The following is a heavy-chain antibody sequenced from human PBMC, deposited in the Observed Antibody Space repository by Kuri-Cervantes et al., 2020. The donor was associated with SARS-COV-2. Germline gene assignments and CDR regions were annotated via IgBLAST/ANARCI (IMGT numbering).Heavy chain of an antibody. CDR3: AKPHEPGISGSLCPFDF. D-gene: IGHD3-3*01. Sequence: GESLKISCVASRFTFTAYTLNWVRQAPGKGLEWVSGITWNGGSTGYAVSVKGRFTISRDNAKNSLYLHLNSLRPEDTALYYCAKPHEPGISGSLCPFDFWGQGTMVTVSS. CDR1: RFTFTAYT. J-gene: IGHJ3*01. V-gene: IGHV3-20*04. CDR2: ITWNGGST.